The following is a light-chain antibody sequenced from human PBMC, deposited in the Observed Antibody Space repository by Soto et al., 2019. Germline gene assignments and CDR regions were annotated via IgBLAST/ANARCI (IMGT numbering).Light chain of an antibody. CDR3: QQYEGNPT. CDR2: DAS. Sequence: DIQLTQSPSTLSASIGDRVVITCRASQTIDRWLAWYQQRPGLAPRLLIYDASTLESGVPSRFSGSGSETEFTLTISSLKPDDFATYHCQQYEGNPTFGQG. CDR1: QTIDRW. J-gene: IGKJ1*01. V-gene: IGKV1-5*01.